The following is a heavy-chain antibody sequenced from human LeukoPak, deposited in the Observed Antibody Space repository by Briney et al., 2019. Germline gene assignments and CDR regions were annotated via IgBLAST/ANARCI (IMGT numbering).Heavy chain of an antibody. CDR1: GFTFSNSD. V-gene: IGHV3-35*02. J-gene: IGHJ4*02. D-gene: IGHD2-2*02. CDR2: VSWNGSRT. CDR3: ARRRVRHPSPIIVVVPAAIVTFDY. Sequence: PGGCLRLSCAASGFTFSNSDMNWVHQAPGKGLEWVSGVSWNGSRTHYADSVKGQFIIPRDNSRNTLYLQTNSLRAEDTAVYYCARRRVRHPSPIIVVVPAAIVTFDYWGQGTLVTVSS.